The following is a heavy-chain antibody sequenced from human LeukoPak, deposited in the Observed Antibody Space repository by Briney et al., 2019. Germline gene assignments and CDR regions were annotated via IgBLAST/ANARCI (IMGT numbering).Heavy chain of an antibody. CDR3: VGVSGFCTNGVCPSFDP. CDR1: GFTFTNYA. V-gene: IGHV3-30*09. CDR2: VSYDGTDT. Sequence: GRSLRLSCAASGFTFTNYAMNWVRQAPGKGLEWVATVSYDGTDTSYADSVKGRFAIFRDNSKNTLYLQMNSLRTEDTAVYYCVGVSGFCTNGVCPSFDPWGQGTLVTVSS. D-gene: IGHD2-8*01. J-gene: IGHJ5*02.